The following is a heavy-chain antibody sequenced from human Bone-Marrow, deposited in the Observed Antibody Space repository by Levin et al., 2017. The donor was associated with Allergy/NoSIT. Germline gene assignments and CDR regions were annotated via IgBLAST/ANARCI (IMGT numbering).Heavy chain of an antibody. J-gene: IGHJ4*02. CDR1: RYIFSGNY. V-gene: IGHV1-2*02. Sequence: ASVKVSCKASRYIFSGNYLHWVRQAPGQGLEWMGWINPDSAGTNYAQKFQGRVTMTADTSITTAYMDLSSLRSDDTAVYYCVRGRKDSTTEEPWHFDYWGQGTLVTVSS. CDR2: INPDSAGT. CDR3: VRGRKDSTTEEPWHFDY. D-gene: IGHD2/OR15-2a*01.